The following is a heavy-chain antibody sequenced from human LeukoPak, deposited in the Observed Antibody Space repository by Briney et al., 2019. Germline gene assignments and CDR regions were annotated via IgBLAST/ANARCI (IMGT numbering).Heavy chain of an antibody. CDR2: IYPGDSNT. Sequence: GESLRISCKGSGYRFTNYWIGWVRQMPGKGLEWMGIIYPGDSNTKYSPSFQGQVTISADKSVSTAYLQWSSLKASDTAMYYCARRGMATPELNSWGQGTLVTVSS. V-gene: IGHV5-51*01. CDR3: ARRGMATPELNS. J-gene: IGHJ4*02. D-gene: IGHD5-24*01. CDR1: GYRFTNYW.